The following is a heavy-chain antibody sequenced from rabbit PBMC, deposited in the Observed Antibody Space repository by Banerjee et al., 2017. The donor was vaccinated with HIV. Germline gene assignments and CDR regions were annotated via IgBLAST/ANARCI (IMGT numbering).Heavy chain of an antibody. J-gene: IGHJ4*01. D-gene: IGHD4-1*01. CDR3: ARESTIVVAGVMMDYFNL. V-gene: IGHV1S40*01. CDR1: GFSFSSSYY. Sequence: QSLEESGGDLVQPGASLTLTCTASGFSFSSSYYMCWVRQAPGKGLEWIACIYTGSSGSTWYASWAKGRFTISQTSSTTVTLQMTSLTAADTATYFCARESTIVVAGVMMDYFNLWGPGTL. CDR2: IYTGSSGST.